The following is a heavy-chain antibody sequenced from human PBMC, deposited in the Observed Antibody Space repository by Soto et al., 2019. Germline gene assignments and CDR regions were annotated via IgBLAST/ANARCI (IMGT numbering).Heavy chain of an antibody. Sequence: QVQLQESGPGLVKPSGTLSLTCAVSGGSISSSNWWSWVRQPPGKGLEWIGEIYHSGNTNYNQSLKSGVTRAVTKSRKQFSLKRSSVTAADTAVYYCARRWGEGRVDYWGQGTLVTVSS. CDR1: GGSISSSNW. CDR3: ARRWGEGRVDY. D-gene: IGHD3-10*01. CDR2: IYHSGNT. V-gene: IGHV4-4*02. J-gene: IGHJ4*02.